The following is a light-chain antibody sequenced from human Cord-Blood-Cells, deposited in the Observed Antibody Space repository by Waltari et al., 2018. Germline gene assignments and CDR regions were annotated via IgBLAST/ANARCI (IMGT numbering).Light chain of an antibody. CDR3: RKNKRYLRT. V-gene: IGKV1-5*01. J-gene: IGKJ1*01. Sequence: DIQMTQSPSPLSASVGDRVTITRRASQSISSWLAWYQQTPGKAPKLLIFDASSLESGVPSRCGDSGAEAEFTLTISNLQPDDFATYYCRKNKRYLRTFGQGTTVEI. CDR1: QSISSW. CDR2: DAS.